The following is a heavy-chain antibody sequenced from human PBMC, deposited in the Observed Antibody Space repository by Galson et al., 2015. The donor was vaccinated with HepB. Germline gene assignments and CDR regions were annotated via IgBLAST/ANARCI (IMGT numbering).Heavy chain of an antibody. CDR3: ARPGSSSWYADY. Sequence: SLRLSCAASGFTFSSYAMHWVRQAPGKGLGWVAVISYDGSNKYYADSVKGRFTISRDNSKNTLYLQMNSLRAEDTAVYYCARPGSSSWYADYWGQGTLVTVSS. D-gene: IGHD6-13*01. V-gene: IGHV3-30-3*01. CDR2: ISYDGSNK. J-gene: IGHJ4*02. CDR1: GFTFSSYA.